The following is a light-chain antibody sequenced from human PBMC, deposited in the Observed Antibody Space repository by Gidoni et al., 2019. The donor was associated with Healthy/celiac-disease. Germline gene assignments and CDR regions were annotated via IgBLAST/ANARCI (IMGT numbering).Light chain of an antibody. Sequence: DIQMTQSPSSLSASVGDRVTITCRASQSISSYLNWYKQKTCKAPKLLSYAASSVQSWVPSRFSGSVSGKDFTLTIISLQPEDFATYYFQQSYSTPRTFGQGTKVEIK. CDR1: QSISSY. CDR2: AAS. V-gene: IGKV1-39*01. CDR3: QQSYSTPRT. J-gene: IGKJ1*01.